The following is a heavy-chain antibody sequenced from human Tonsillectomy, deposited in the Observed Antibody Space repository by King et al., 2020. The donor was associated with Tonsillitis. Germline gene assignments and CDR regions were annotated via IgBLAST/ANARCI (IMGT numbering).Heavy chain of an antibody. CDR2: ISGRGGTT. CDR3: AKDVTYFYGSTDTRHLDH. D-gene: IGHD2-2*01. J-gene: IGHJ4*02. Sequence: VQLVESGGGLVQPGGSLRLSCEASGFTFSSYAMSWVRQAPGMGLEWVSAISGRGGTTFYAESVKGRVTISRDNSKNTLYLQVDSLRAEDTAVYYCAKDVTYFYGSTDTRHLDHWGQGTLVTVSS. CDR1: GFTFSSYA. V-gene: IGHV3-23*04.